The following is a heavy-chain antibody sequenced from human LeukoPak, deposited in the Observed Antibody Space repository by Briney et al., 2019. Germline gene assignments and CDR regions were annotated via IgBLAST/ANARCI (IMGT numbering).Heavy chain of an antibody. CDR1: GGSISSYY. D-gene: IGHD3-22*01. J-gene: IGHJ3*02. V-gene: IGHV4-59*01. CDR2: IYYSGST. CDR3: ARAPEDYYDSSGRKGAFDI. Sequence: SETLSLTCTVSGGSISSYYWSWIRQPPGKGLEWIGYIYYSGSTNYNPSLKSRVTISVDTSKNQFSLKLSSVTAVDTAVYYCARAPEDYYDSSGRKGAFDIWGQGTMVTVSS.